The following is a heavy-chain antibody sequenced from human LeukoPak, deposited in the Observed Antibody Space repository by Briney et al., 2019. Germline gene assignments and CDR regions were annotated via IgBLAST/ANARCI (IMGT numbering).Heavy chain of an antibody. CDR2: IDWDDDK. V-gene: IGHV2-70*11. D-gene: IGHD3-22*01. J-gene: IGHJ4*02. CDR1: GFSLSTSGMC. Sequence: SGPALVKPTQTLTLTCTFSGFSLSTSGMCVSWIRQPPGKALEWHARIDWDDDKYYSTSLKTRLTISKDTSKNQVVLTMTNMDPVDTATYYCARSISDSSGYYYPDYWGQGTLVTVSS. CDR3: ARSISDSSGYYYPDY.